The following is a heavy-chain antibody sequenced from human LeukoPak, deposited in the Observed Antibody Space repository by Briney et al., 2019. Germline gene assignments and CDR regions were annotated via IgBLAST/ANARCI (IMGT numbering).Heavy chain of an antibody. Sequence: RGSLRLSCAASGFTFSSYAMSWVRQAPGEGLEWVSAISGSGGSTYYAASVKGRFTISRDNSKNTLYLQMNSLRAEDTAVYYCAKGGLSGSYYYWGQGTLVTVSS. CDR1: GFTFSSYA. V-gene: IGHV3-23*01. D-gene: IGHD1-26*01. CDR3: AKGGLSGSYYY. J-gene: IGHJ4*02. CDR2: ISGSGGST.